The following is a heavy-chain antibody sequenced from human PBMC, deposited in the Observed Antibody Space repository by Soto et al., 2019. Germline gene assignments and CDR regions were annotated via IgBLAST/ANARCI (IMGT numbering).Heavy chain of an antibody. J-gene: IGHJ5*02. CDR1: GFTFSSYA. V-gene: IGHV3-30-3*01. D-gene: IGHD3-3*01. Sequence: GGSLRLSCAASGFTFSSYAMHWVRQAPGKGLEWVAVISYDGSNKYYADSVKGRFTISRDNSKNTLYLQMNSLRAEDTAVYYCARLYYDFWSGYWDGALSYNWFDPWGQGTLVTVSS. CDR2: ISYDGSNK. CDR3: ARLYYDFWSGYWDGALSYNWFDP.